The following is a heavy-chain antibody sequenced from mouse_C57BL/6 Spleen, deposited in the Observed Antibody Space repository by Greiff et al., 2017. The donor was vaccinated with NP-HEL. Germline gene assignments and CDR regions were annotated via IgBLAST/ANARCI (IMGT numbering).Heavy chain of an antibody. J-gene: IGHJ3*01. D-gene: IGHD1-1*01. V-gene: IGHV1-64*01. CDR1: GYTFTSYW. Sequence: VQLQQPGAELVKPGASVKLSCKASGYTFTSYWMHWVKQRPGQGLEWIGMIHPNSGSTNYNEKFKSKATLTVDKSSSTAYMQLSSLTSEDSAVYYCARGGYGSSYVWFAYWGQGTLVTVSA. CDR3: ARGGYGSSYVWFAY. CDR2: IHPNSGST.